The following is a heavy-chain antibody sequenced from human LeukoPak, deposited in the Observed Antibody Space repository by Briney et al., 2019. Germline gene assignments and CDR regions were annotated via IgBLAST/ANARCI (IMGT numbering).Heavy chain of an antibody. CDR3: ARRGQSTTLYYYYAMDV. CDR2: IYYSGST. Sequence: SETLSLTCTVSGGSISGFYWSWIRQPPGKGLEWIVYIYYSGSTNYNPSLKSRVTISLDTSKNQFSLKLSSVTAADTAVYYCARRGQSTTLYYYYAMDVWGQGTTVTVSS. CDR1: GGSISGFY. V-gene: IGHV4-59*08. D-gene: IGHD1-1*01. J-gene: IGHJ6*02.